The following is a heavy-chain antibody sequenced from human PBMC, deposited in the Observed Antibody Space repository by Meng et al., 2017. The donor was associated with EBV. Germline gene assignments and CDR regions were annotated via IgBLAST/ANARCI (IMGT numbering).Heavy chain of an antibody. Sequence: QFQLWQSGAEVKEPGASVKVSCKASGYTFTSYAMHWVRQAPGQRLEWMGWINAGNGNTKYSQKSQGRVTITRDTSASTAYMELSSLRSEDTAVYYCARSGATIFGVVIPTYYFDYWGQGTLVTVSS. D-gene: IGHD3-3*01. J-gene: IGHJ4*02. CDR3: ARSGATIFGVVIPTYYFDY. V-gene: IGHV1-3*01. CDR2: INAGNGNT. CDR1: GYTFTSYA.